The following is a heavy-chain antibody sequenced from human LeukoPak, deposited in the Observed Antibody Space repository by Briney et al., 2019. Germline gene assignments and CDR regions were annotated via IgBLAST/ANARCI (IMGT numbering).Heavy chain of an antibody. CDR3: ESFLRDILTGYPSDY. CDR2: IIPIFGTA. D-gene: IGHD3-9*01. J-gene: IGHJ4*02. Sequence: ASVKVSCKASGGTFSSYAISWVRQAPGQGLEWMGGIIPIFGTANYAQKFQGRVTITADESTSTAYMELSSLRSEDTAVYYCESFLRDILTGYPSDYWGQGTLVTVSS. CDR1: GGTFSSYA. V-gene: IGHV1-69*01.